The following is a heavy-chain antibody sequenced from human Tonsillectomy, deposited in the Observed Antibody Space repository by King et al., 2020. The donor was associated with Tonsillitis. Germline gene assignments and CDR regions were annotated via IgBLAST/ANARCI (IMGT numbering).Heavy chain of an antibody. Sequence: TLKESGPTLMKPTQTLTLTCTFSGFSLSTIGVGVGWIRQPPGKALEWLGFIYWNNDKLYSPSLKSRLTITKDTSQNQVVLSMTNIDPVDTATYYCAHRPPQWLVLDYGGQGALVTVSS. J-gene: IGHJ4*02. CDR2: IYWNNDK. CDR1: GFSLSTIGVG. V-gene: IGHV2-5*01. D-gene: IGHD6-19*01. CDR3: AHRPPQWLVLDY.